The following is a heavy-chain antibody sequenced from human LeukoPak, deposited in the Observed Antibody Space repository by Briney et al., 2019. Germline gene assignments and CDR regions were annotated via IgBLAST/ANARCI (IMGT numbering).Heavy chain of an antibody. Sequence: ASVKVSCKASGYTFTNHYMHWVRQAPGEGLEWMGTINPSGGTTTYAQKFQGRVTVTRETSTSTVYMDLSSLRSEDTAVYYCARDMGSGWYYFDYWGQGTLVTVS. CDR3: ARDMGSGWYYFDY. V-gene: IGHV1-46*01. D-gene: IGHD6-19*01. J-gene: IGHJ4*02. CDR1: GYTFTNHY. CDR2: INPSGGTT.